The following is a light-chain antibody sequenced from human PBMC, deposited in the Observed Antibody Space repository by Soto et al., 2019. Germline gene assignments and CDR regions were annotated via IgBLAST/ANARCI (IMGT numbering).Light chain of an antibody. V-gene: IGKV3-15*01. J-gene: IGKJ5*01. CDR1: ESISSSN. CDR2: GAS. Sequence: EIVMTQSPATLSVSPGDRATLSCRATESISSSNLAWYQQKRGQAPRLLIYGASTRATGIPARFSGSGSGTEFTLTISSLQSEDFAVYYCQQYNNWPITFGQGTRLEI. CDR3: QQYNNWPIT.